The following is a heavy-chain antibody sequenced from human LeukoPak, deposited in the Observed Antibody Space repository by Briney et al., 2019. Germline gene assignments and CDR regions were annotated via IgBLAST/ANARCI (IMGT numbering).Heavy chain of an antibody. J-gene: IGHJ4*02. CDR3: ARAVGGDIVVVVAATPFDY. CDR1: GFTFSSYS. Sequence: PGGSLRLSCAASGFTFSSYSMNWVRQAPGKGLEWVSSISSSSSYIYYADSVKGRFTISRDNAKNSLYLQMNSLRAEDTAVYYCARAVGGDIVVVVAATPFDYWGQGTLVTVSS. V-gene: IGHV3-21*01. CDR2: ISSSSSYI. D-gene: IGHD2-15*01.